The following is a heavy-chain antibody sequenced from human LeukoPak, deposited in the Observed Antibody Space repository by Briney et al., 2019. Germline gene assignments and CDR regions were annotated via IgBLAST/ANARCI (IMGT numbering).Heavy chain of an antibody. V-gene: IGHV4-59*01. CDR2: IYYSGST. J-gene: IGHJ6*03. CDR1: GGSISSYY. CDR3: ARAQRGRDGASTVYYYYFYMGV. Sequence: SETLSLTCTVAGGSISSYYWSWIRQPPGKGLEWIGYIYYSGSTTYNPSLKSRVTISVDTSKNHFSLNLSSVTAADTAVYYCARAQRGRDGASTVYYYYFYMGVWGKGTTVTVSS. D-gene: IGHD4-11*01.